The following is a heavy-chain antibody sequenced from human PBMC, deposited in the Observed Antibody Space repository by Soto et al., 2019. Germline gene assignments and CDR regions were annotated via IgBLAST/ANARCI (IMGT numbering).Heavy chain of an antibody. Sequence: QVQLVRSGAEVKKPGSSVKVSCKASGGTFSSYAISWVRQAPGQGLERMGGIIPIFGTANYAQKFQGRVTITADESTSTAYMELSSLRSEDTAVYYCARLSGYCSSTSCYYGMDVWGQGTTVTVSS. D-gene: IGHD2-2*01. V-gene: IGHV1-69*01. CDR3: ARLSGYCSSTSCYYGMDV. CDR1: GGTFSSYA. CDR2: IIPIFGTA. J-gene: IGHJ6*02.